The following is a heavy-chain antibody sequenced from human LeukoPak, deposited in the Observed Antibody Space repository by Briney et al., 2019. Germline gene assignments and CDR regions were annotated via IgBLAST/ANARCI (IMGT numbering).Heavy chain of an antibody. CDR2: INHSGYT. Sequence: SETLSLTCAVYGESSFSSYYWSWIRQTPGGALEWIGEINHSGYTNYNPSLKSRVTLSIDTSKDQFSLRLNSVTAADTAVYYCSRQVVGNDYWGQGTLVTVSS. J-gene: IGHJ4*02. CDR3: SRQVVGNDY. D-gene: IGHD3-22*01. CDR1: GESSFSSYY. V-gene: IGHV4-34*01.